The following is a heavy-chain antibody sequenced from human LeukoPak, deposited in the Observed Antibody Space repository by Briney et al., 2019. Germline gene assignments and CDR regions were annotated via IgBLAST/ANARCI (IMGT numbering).Heavy chain of an antibody. CDR2: ISSSSSTI. V-gene: IGHV3-48*02. J-gene: IGHJ3*02. D-gene: IGHD5-24*01. Sequence: GGSLRLSCAASGFTFSSYSMNWVRQAPGKGLERVSYISSSSSTIYYADSVKGRFTISRDNAKNSLYLQMNSLRDEDTAVYYCASRRDGYSHDAFDIWGQGTMVTVSS. CDR1: GFTFSSYS. CDR3: ASRRDGYSHDAFDI.